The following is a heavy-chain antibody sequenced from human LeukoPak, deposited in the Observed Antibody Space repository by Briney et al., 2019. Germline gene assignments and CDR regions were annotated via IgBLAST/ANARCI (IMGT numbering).Heavy chain of an antibody. Sequence: SETLSLTCTVSGGSISSSSYYWGWIRQPPGKGLGWIGSMYYSGSTYYNPSLKSRVTISVDTSKNQFSLKLSSVTAADTAVYYCARHGNSGWNFDYWGQGTLVTVSS. J-gene: IGHJ4*02. CDR1: GGSISSSSYY. V-gene: IGHV4-39*01. CDR3: ARHGNSGWNFDY. D-gene: IGHD6-19*01. CDR2: MYYSGST.